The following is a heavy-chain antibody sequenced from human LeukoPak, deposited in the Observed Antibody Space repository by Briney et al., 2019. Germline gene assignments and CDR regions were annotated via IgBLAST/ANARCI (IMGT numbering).Heavy chain of an antibody. V-gene: IGHV3-20*04. D-gene: IGHD3/OR15-3a*01. CDR2: INWNGGST. CDR3: ARDQGLSSYYYYMDV. CDR1: GGTFDDYG. J-gene: IGHJ6*03. Sequence: SCKASGGTFDDYGMSWVRQAPGKGPEWVSGINWNGGSTGYADSVKGRFTISRDNAKNSLYLQMNSLRAEDTALYYCARDQGLSSYYYYMDVWGKGTTVTVSS.